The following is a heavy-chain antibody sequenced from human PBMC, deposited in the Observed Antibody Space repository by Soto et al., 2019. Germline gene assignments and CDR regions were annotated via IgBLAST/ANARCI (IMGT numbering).Heavy chain of an antibody. D-gene: IGHD6-13*01. CDR2: IYYSGST. CDR3: ASQEQQLAPFDY. V-gene: IGHV4-31*03. CDR1: GGSISSGGYY. Sequence: SETLSLTCTVSGGSISSGGYYWSWIRQHPGKGLEWIGYIYYSGSTYYNPSLKSRVTISVDTSKNQFSLKLSSVTAADTAVYYCASQEQQLAPFDYWSQGTLVTVSS. J-gene: IGHJ4*02.